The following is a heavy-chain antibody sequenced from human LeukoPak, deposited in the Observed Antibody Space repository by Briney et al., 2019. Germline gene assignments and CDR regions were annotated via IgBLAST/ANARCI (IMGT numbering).Heavy chain of an antibody. Sequence: GESLQISCKGSGYSFTNYWIGWVRRLPGKDLEWMGIIYPGDSDTKYSPSFQGQVTISADKSISTAYLQWSSLKASDTAMYYCARRGDWLPFDYWGQGTLVTVSS. CDR2: IYPGDSDT. V-gene: IGHV5-51*01. D-gene: IGHD3-9*01. CDR3: ARRGDWLPFDY. CDR1: GYSFTNYW. J-gene: IGHJ4*02.